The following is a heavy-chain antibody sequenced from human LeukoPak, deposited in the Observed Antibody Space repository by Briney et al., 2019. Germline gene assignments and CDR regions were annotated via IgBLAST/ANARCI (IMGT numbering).Heavy chain of an antibody. CDR1: GGTFSSYA. Sequence: GASVKVSCKASGGTFSSYAISWVRRAPGQGLEWMGRIIPIFGIANYAQKFQGRVTITADKSTSTAYMELSSLRSEDTAVYYCAREGVPGKGYYDSSGYTPDVDYWGQGTLVTVSS. CDR2: IIPIFGIA. CDR3: AREGVPGKGYYDSSGYTPDVDY. V-gene: IGHV1-69*04. J-gene: IGHJ4*02. D-gene: IGHD3-22*01.